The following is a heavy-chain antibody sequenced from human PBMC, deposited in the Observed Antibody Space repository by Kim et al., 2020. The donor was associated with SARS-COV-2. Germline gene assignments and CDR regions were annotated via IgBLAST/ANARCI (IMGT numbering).Heavy chain of an antibody. J-gene: IGHJ4*02. CDR1: GDSIGSSYC. Sequence: SETLSLTCAVSGDSIGSSYCWGWIRQPPGKGLEWIGSISYSGRTYYNPSLKSRVIISVDTSKNQFSLKVNSVSAADTAVYYCARVRTNYGALDYWGQGTL. CDR3: ARVRTNYGALDY. D-gene: IGHD4-17*01. CDR2: ISYSGRT. V-gene: IGHV4-39*01.